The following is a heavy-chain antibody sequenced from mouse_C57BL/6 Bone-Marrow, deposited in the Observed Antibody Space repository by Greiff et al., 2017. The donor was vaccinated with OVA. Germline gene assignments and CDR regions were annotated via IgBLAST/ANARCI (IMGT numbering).Heavy chain of an antibody. Sequence: EVQLVESGGGLVQPKGSLKLSCAASGFTFNTYAMHWVRQAPGKGLEWVARIRSKSSNYATYYADSVKDRFTISRDDSQSMLYLQMNNLKTEDPAMYYCVREPRYYGNYVFDYWGQGTTLTVSS. CDR2: IRSKSSNYAT. J-gene: IGHJ2*01. V-gene: IGHV10-3*01. CDR3: VREPRYYGNYVFDY. D-gene: IGHD2-1*01. CDR1: GFTFNTYA.